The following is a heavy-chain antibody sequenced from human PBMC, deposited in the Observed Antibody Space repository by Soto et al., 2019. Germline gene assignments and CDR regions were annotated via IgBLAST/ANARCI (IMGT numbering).Heavy chain of an antibody. CDR3: ARVNSGTAMVTMGLRYYYYGMDV. CDR1: GGTFSSYA. J-gene: IGHJ6*02. Sequence: QVQLVQSGAEVKKPGSSVKVSCKASGGTFSSYAISWVRQAPGQWLEWMGGIIPIFGTANYAQKFQGRVTITADESTSTAYMELSSLRSEDTAVYYCARVNSGTAMVTMGLRYYYYGMDVWGQGTTVTVSS. CDR2: IIPIFGTA. D-gene: IGHD5-18*01. V-gene: IGHV1-69*01.